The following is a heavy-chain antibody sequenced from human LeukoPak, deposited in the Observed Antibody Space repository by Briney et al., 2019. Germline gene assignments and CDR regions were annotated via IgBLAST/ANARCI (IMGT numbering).Heavy chain of an antibody. V-gene: IGHV4-39*01. Sequence: PSETLSLTCTVSGGSISSSSYYWGWIRQPPGKGLEWIGSIYYSGSTYYNPSLKRRVTISVDTSKNQFSLKLRFVTAADTAVYYCARQACGGDCYPDYWGQGTLVTVSS. CDR1: GGSISSSSYY. J-gene: IGHJ4*02. D-gene: IGHD2-21*01. CDR3: ARQACGGDCYPDY. CDR2: IYYSGST.